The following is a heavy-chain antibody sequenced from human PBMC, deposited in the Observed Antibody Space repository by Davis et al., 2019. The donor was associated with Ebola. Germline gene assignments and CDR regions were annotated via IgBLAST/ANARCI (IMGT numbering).Heavy chain of an antibody. CDR2: INPNSGGT. D-gene: IGHD2-2*01. V-gene: IGHV1-2*06. Sequence: ASVKVSCKASGYTFTGYYMHWVRQAPGQGLEWMGRINPNSGGTNYAQKFQGRVTITRDTSASTAYMELSSLRSEDAAVYYCARDRSIVLVPDYGMDVWGQGTTVTVSS. J-gene: IGHJ6*02. CDR1: GYTFTGYY. CDR3: ARDRSIVLVPDYGMDV.